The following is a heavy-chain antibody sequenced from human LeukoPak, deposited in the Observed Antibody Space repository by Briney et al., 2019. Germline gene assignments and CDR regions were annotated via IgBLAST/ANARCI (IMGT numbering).Heavy chain of an antibody. CDR2: IYTSGST. CDR1: GGSISSGSYY. CDR3: ARGSSTRRGSFDP. V-gene: IGHV4-61*02. J-gene: IGHJ5*02. Sequence: SETLSLTCTVSGGSISSGSYYWSWIRQPAGKGREWIGRIYTSGSTNYNPSLKSRVTISVDTSKNQFSLKLSSVTAADTAVYYCARGSSTRRGSFDPWGQGTLVTVSS. D-gene: IGHD2-2*01.